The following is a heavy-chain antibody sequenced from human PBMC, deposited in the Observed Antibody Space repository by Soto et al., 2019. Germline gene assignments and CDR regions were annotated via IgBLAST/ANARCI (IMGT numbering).Heavy chain of an antibody. J-gene: IGHJ4*02. D-gene: IGHD6-19*01. CDR1: GFSFRDYA. V-gene: IGHV3-23*01. CDR3: GKERRGSGWSGCDF. CDR2: ISGSGDSA. Sequence: VQLLESGGGLVQPGGSLRLSCAASGFSFRDYAMNWVRQAPGKGLEWVSDISGSGDSASYADSVKGRFTISRDNSRETLYLHMNILRVDYTAVYYGGKERRGSGWSGCDFWGQGDLVTVSS.